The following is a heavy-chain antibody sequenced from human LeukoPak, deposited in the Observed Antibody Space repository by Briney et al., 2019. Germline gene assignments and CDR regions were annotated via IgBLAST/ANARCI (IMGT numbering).Heavy chain of an antibody. CDR1: GYTFTGYY. J-gene: IGHJ5*02. CDR3: ATQSFNYDFWSGSPHNNWFDP. CDR2: INPNSGGT. V-gene: IGHV1-2*02. D-gene: IGHD3-3*01. Sequence: VASVKVSCKASGYTFTGYYMHWVRQAPGQGLEWMGWINPNSGGTNYAQKFQGRVTMTRDTSINTAYMELSRLRSDDTAVYYCATQSFNYDFWSGSPHNNWFDPWGQGTLVTVSS.